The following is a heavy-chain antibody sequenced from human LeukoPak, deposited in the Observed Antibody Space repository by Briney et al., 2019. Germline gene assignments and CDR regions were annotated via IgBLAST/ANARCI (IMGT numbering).Heavy chain of an antibody. CDR3: AKELRDYGDYLYYYYGMDV. D-gene: IGHD4-17*01. Sequence: GESLKISRKGSGFTFTGYTMSWVRQVSGKGLEWVSSIYPSGGSTFYADSVKGRFTISRDNSKTTLYLQMNSLRAEDTAVYYCAKELRDYGDYLYYYYGMDVWGQGTTVTVSS. CDR1: GFTFTGYT. CDR2: IYPSGGST. J-gene: IGHJ6*02. V-gene: IGHV3-23*01.